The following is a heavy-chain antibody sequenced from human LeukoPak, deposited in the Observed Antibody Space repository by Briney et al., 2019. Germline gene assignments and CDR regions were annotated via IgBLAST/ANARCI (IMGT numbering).Heavy chain of an antibody. V-gene: IGHV1-2*02. J-gene: IGHJ3*01. CDR1: GYTFTGYY. Sequence: ASVKVSCKTSGYTFTGYYMFWVRQAPGQGLEWMAWINPNSGGTNYAQRFQGRVTLTRDTSIATAYMELSSLKSDDTAVYFCARDLYSSATDLYSSAWTGAFDVWGQGTMVTVSS. D-gene: IGHD6-19*01. CDR2: INPNSGGT. CDR3: ARDLYSSATDLYSSAWTGAFDV.